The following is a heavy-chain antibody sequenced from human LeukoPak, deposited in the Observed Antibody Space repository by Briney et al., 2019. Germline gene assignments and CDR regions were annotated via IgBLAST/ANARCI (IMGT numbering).Heavy chain of an antibody. D-gene: IGHD6-25*01. J-gene: IGHJ6*03. CDR3: ARQAAATREDYFYYMDV. CDR1: GFTFSSYS. Sequence: GGSLRLSCAASGFTFSSYSMNWVRQAPGKGLEGGSYISSSSTYIYYADSVTGRFTISRDNAKNSLYLQMNSLRAEDTALYYCARQAAATREDYFYYMDVWGKGTPVTVSS. CDR2: ISSSSTYI. V-gene: IGHV3-21*05.